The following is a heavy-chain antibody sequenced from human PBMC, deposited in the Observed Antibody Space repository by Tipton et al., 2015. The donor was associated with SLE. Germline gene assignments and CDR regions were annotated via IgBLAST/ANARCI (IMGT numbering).Heavy chain of an antibody. Sequence: TLSLTCTVSGGSISGYYWSWIRQPPGKGLEWVGYIYYSGSTNYNPARKSRGTNTVDTTKNQFSLKLRAVPAADTAVYYWARDVGATNYWGQGTLVTVSS. CDR2: IYYSGST. J-gene: IGHJ4*02. CDR1: GGSISGYY. V-gene: IGHV4-59*01. CDR3: ARDVGATNY. D-gene: IGHD1-26*01.